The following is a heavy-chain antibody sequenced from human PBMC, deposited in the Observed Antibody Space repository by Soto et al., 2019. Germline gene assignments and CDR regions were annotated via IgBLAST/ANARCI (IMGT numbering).Heavy chain of an antibody. J-gene: IGHJ4*03. D-gene: IGHD3-22*01. CDR1: GGSITNYY. Sequence: PSETLSLTCTVSGGSITNYYYSWIRQPPGKGLEWIGYIFHTGTTSYNPSLKSRVTLSVDTSQSQFSLKLNSVTAADTAVYYCTKEAYDNSGSLAFDIWGPGTLVTVSS. CDR2: IFHTGTT. V-gene: IGHV4-59*08. CDR3: TKEAYDNSGSLAFDI.